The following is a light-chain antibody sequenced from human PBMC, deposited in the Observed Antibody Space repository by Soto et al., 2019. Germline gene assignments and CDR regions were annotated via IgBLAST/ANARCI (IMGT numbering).Light chain of an antibody. J-gene: IGLJ2*01. V-gene: IGLV1-40*01. CDR1: SSNIGAGYD. CDR3: QSYDSSLSGYVV. Sequence: QSVLTQPPSVSGAPGRRVTISCTGSSSNIGAGYDVHWYQQLPGTAPKLLIYGNSNRPSGVPDRFSGSKSGTSASLAITGLQAKDEADYYCQSYDSSLSGYVVFGGGTKLTVL. CDR2: GNS.